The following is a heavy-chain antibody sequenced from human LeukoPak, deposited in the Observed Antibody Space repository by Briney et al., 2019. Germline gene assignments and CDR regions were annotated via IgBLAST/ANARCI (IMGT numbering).Heavy chain of an antibody. CDR3: ARTRVSGSYDSSGWFPQYFQH. V-gene: IGHV3-33*01. CDR1: GFTFSSYG. CDR2: IWYDGSNK. J-gene: IGHJ1*01. Sequence: GGSLRLSCAASGFTFSSYGMHWVRQAPGKGLEWVAVIWYDGSNKYYADSVKGRFTISRDNSKNTLYLQMNSLRAEDTAVYYCARTRVSGSYDSSGWFPQYFQHWGQGTLVTVSS. D-gene: IGHD6-19*01.